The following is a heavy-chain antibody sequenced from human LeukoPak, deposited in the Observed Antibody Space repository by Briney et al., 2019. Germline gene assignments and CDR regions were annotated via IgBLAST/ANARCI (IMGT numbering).Heavy chain of an antibody. Sequence: GGSLRLSCAASGFTFSSYGMHWVRQAPGKGLEWVAVISYDGSNKYYADSVKGRFTISRDNSKNTLYLQMNSLRAEDTAVYYCAMNYYDSSGYYGPGYWGQGTLVTVSS. CDR2: ISYDGSNK. J-gene: IGHJ4*02. CDR1: GFTFSSYG. D-gene: IGHD3-22*01. CDR3: AMNYYDSSGYYGPGY. V-gene: IGHV3-30*03.